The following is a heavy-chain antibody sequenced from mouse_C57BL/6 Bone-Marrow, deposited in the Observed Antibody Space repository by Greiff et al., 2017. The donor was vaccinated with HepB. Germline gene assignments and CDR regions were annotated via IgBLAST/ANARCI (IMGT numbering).Heavy chain of an antibody. CDR1: GFTFSSYA. CDR2: ISDGGSYT. CDR3: ARDDYGSSYGYYAMDY. Sequence: EVHLVESGGGLVKPGGSLKLSCAASGFTFSSYAMSWVRQTPEKRLEWVATISDGGSYTYYPDNVKGRFTISRDNAKNNLYLQMSHLKSEDTAMYYCARDDYGSSYGYYAMDYWGQGTSVTVSS. V-gene: IGHV5-4*01. D-gene: IGHD1-1*01. J-gene: IGHJ4*01.